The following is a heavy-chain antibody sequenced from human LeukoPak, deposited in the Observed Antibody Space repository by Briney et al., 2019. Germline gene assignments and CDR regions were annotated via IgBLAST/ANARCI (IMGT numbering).Heavy chain of an antibody. CDR3: ARAPAVGYCSGGSCHGMGV. Sequence: GGSLRLSCVASGFTFNGYTMHWVRQAPGKGLEWVAIIWYDGSNKYYADSVKGRFTISRDNAKNSLYLQMNSLRAEDTAVYYCARAPAVGYCSGGSCHGMGVWGQGTTVTVSS. CDR1: GFTFNGYT. CDR2: IWYDGSNK. D-gene: IGHD2-15*01. J-gene: IGHJ6*02. V-gene: IGHV3-33*01.